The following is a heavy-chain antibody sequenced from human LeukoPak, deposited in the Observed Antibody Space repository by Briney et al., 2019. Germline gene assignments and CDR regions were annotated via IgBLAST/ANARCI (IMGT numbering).Heavy chain of an antibody. Sequence: SETLSLTCTVSGGSISSYYWSWIRQPPGKGLEWIGYIYYSGSTNYNPSLKSRVTISVDTSKNQFSLKLSSVTAADTAVYYCARTMYQLPTLFDYWGQGTLVTVSS. D-gene: IGHD2-2*01. V-gene: IGHV4-59*01. CDR3: ARTMYQLPTLFDY. CDR1: GGSISSYY. CDR2: IYYSGST. J-gene: IGHJ4*02.